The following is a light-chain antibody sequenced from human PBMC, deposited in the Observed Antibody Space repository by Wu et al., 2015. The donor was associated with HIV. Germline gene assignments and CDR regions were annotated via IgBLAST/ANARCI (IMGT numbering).Light chain of an antibody. CDR2: GAS. V-gene: IGKV3-11*01. CDR1: QSVSSY. J-gene: IGKJ2*01. CDR3: QQRGT. Sequence: EIVLTQSPATLSLSPGERATLSCRASQSVSSYLAWYQLKPGQAPRLLIYGASSRATGIPDRFSGSGSGTDFTLTISRLEPEDFAVYYCQQRGTFGQGTKLEIK.